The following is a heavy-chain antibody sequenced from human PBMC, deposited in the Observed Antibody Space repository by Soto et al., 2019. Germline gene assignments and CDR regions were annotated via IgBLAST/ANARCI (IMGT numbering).Heavy chain of an antibody. CDR3: ARGPELHDYGVDDFDI. J-gene: IGHJ3*02. CDR2: TYYRSKWYN. D-gene: IGHD4-17*01. V-gene: IGHV6-1*01. CDR1: GDSVSSNSAA. Sequence: PSQTLSLTCAISGDSVSSNSAAWNWIRQSPSRGLEWLGRTYYRSKWYNDYAVSVKSRITINPDTSKNQFSLQLNSVTPEDTAVYYCARGPELHDYGVDDFDIWGQGTMVTVSS.